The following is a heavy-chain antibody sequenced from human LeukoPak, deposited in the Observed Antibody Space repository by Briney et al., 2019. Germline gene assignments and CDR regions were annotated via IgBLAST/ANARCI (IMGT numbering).Heavy chain of an antibody. CDR2: IIPILGIA. V-gene: IGHV1-69*04. Sequence: ASVKVSCKASGGTFSSYAISWVRQAPGQGLEWMGRIIPILGIANYAQKFQGRVTITADKSTSTAFMELSSLRSEDTAVYYCARLIGFGEGYFDYWGQGTLVTVSS. CDR3: ARLIGFGEGYFDY. D-gene: IGHD3-10*01. CDR1: GGTFSSYA. J-gene: IGHJ4*02.